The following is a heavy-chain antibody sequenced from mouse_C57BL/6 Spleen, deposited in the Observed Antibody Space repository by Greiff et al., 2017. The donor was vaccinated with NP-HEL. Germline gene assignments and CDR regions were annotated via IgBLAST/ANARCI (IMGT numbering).Heavy chain of an antibody. CDR2: ISNGGGST. CDR3: ARQGFAY. J-gene: IGHJ3*01. Sequence: EVNLVESGGGLVQPGGSLKLSCAASGFTFSDYYMYWVRQTPEKRLEWVAYISNGGGSTYYQDTVKGRFTLSRDNAKNTLYLQMSRLKSEDTAMYYCARQGFAYWGQGTLVTVSA. V-gene: IGHV5-12*01. CDR1: GFTFSDYY.